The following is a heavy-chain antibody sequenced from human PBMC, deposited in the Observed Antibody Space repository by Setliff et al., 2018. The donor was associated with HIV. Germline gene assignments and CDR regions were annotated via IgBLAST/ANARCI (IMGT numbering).Heavy chain of an antibody. CDR2: IVYSGTT. Sequence: PSETLSLTCTGSGGSIIINDYYWGWIRQSPGKGLEWIGSIVYSGTTYYNVSLESRVTISVDTSKNQFSLKLSSVTAADTTVYYCVRSGYSGHFDVWGQGTMVTVSS. CDR1: GGSIIINDYY. J-gene: IGHJ3*01. CDR3: VRSGYSGHFDV. D-gene: IGHD5-12*01. V-gene: IGHV4-39*01.